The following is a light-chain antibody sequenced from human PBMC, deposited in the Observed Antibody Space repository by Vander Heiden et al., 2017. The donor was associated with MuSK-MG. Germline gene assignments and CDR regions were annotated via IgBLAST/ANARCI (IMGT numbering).Light chain of an antibody. Sequence: DIQLTQSPSFLSASVGDTVTITCRAGQDIRNYLAWYQQKPGKAPELLIYTASTFHSGVSSRFTASGSGTEFSLTISRLQPEDVATYYCQQLNNYPRTFGQGTKVEIK. CDR1: QDIRNY. J-gene: IGKJ1*01. CDR2: TAS. CDR3: QQLNNYPRT. V-gene: IGKV1-9*01.